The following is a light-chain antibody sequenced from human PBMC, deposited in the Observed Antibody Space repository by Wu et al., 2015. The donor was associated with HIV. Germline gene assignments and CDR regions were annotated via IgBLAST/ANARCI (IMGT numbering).Light chain of an antibody. CDR3: QHHNEG. Sequence: EIVMTQSPATLSVSPGDRATLSCRASQSVNSNLAWYQKKPGQAPRLLIYGASTRATGIPARFSGSGSGTEFTLTISSLQSEDFAVYYCQHHNEGFGQGTKVEIK. V-gene: IGKV3-15*01. J-gene: IGKJ1*01. CDR1: QSVNSN. CDR2: GAS.